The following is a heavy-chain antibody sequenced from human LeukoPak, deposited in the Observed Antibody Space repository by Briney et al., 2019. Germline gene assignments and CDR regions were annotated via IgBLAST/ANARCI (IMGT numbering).Heavy chain of an antibody. CDR2: ILEDGSIQ. D-gene: IGHD1-14*01. CDR1: GFTFSNYA. V-gene: IGHV3-30*04. Sequence: GGSLRLSCAASGFTFSNYAMSWVRQAPGKGLDWVAVILEDGSIQYYADSVKGRFTISRDNSKNTLFLQMNSLRGEDTAMYYCARVQGGGFRTADSWGQGTLVTVSS. J-gene: IGHJ4*02. CDR3: ARVQGGGFRTADS.